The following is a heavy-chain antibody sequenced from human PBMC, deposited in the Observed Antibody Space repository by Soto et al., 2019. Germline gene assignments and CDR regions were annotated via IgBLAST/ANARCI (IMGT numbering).Heavy chain of an antibody. Sequence: ASVKVSCKGSGYTFTSNAMHWVRQAPGQRLEWMGWINAGNGNIKYSQKFQGRVTMTTDTSTSTAYMELRSLRSDDTAVYYCARAYSSSWYPDYWGQGTLVTVSS. CDR2: INAGNGNI. J-gene: IGHJ4*02. CDR3: ARAYSSSWYPDY. D-gene: IGHD6-13*01. CDR1: GYTFTSNA. V-gene: IGHV1-3*01.